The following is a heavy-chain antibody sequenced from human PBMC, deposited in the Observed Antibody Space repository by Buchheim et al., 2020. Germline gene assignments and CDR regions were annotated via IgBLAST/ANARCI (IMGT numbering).Heavy chain of an antibody. Sequence: QVQLVQSGAEVKKPGASVKVSCKASGYSFTSYEINWVRQATGQGLEWMGWMNANSGNTGYALKFQDRITMTRSTSTSTAYMELSSLRSEDATVCYCARASGTITGFDYWGQGSL. CDR2: MNANSGNT. J-gene: IGHJ4*01. CDR1: GYSFTSYE. D-gene: IGHD1-20*01. V-gene: IGHV1-8*01. CDR3: ARASGTITGFDY.